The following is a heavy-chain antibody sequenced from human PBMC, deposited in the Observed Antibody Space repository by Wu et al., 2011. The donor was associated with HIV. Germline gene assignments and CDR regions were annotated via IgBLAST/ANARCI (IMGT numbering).Heavy chain of an antibody. CDR1: RHLRHIC. D-gene: IGHD3-16*01. CDR2: IVPVFGST. V-gene: IGHV1-69*05. CDR3: AREVGRGVNDVSGMDV. Sequence: QVQLVQSGAEVKEAWVLGEGLLQGVWRHLRHICHQLGATGPGRGLEWMGAIVPVFGSTNYAQNFQGRLTITTEPSASTNYYLELRGLRPEDTAIYYCAREVGRGVNDVSGMDVWGQGTTITVSS. J-gene: IGHJ6*02.